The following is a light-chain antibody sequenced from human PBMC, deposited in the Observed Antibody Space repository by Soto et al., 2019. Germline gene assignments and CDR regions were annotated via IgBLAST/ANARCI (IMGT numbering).Light chain of an antibody. CDR1: SSDIGRYNY. Sequence: QSALTQPASVSGSPGQSITISCTGTSSDIGRYNYVSWYQQLPGKAPKLVIFEVTNRPSGVSNRFSGSKSGNTASLTISGLQAEDEADYYCSSYTGISTLDRVFGGGTKLTVL. CDR2: EVT. V-gene: IGLV2-14*01. J-gene: IGLJ3*02. CDR3: SSYTGISTLDRV.